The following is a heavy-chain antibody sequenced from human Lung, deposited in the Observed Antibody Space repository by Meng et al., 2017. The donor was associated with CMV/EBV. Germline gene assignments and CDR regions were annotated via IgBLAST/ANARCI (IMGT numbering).Heavy chain of an antibody. CDR3: ARKAIAVADPFDS. Sequence: VPGGSVSSGSSYWSWIRQPPGKGLVWIGYIYYSGRTNYKPSLKSRVTISVDTSKSHFSLRLSSVTAADTAVYYCARKAIAVADPFDSWGQGTLVTVSS. V-gene: IGHV4-61*03. CDR1: GGSVSSGSSY. D-gene: IGHD6-19*01. CDR2: IYYSGRT. J-gene: IGHJ4*02.